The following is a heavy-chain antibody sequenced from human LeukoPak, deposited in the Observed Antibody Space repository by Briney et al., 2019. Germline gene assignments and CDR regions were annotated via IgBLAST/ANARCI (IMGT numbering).Heavy chain of an antibody. CDR2: MNPNSGNT. J-gene: IGHJ4*02. D-gene: IGHD3-22*01. CDR1: GYTFTSYD. V-gene: IGHV1-8*01. CDR3: AMRGHYDSSGNEAPFDY. Sequence: ASVKVSCKASGYTFTSYDINWVRQATGQGLEWMGWMNPNSGNTGYAQKFQGRVTMTRNTSISTAYMELSSLRSEDTAVYYCAMRGHYDSSGNEAPFDYWGQGTLVTVSS.